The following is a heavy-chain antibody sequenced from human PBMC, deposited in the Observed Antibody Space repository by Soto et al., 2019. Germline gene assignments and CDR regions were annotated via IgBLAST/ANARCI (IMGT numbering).Heavy chain of an antibody. V-gene: IGHV1-18*01. J-gene: IGHJ3*02. D-gene: IGHD6-19*01. Sequence: ASVKVSCKASGYTFTSYGISWVRQAPGQGLEWMGWISAYNGNTNYAQKLQGRVTMTTDTSTSTAYMELRSLRSDDTAVYFCARRPIAVAGTIVRGAFDIWGQGTMVTVSS. CDR3: ARRPIAVAGTIVRGAFDI. CDR1: GYTFTSYG. CDR2: ISAYNGNT.